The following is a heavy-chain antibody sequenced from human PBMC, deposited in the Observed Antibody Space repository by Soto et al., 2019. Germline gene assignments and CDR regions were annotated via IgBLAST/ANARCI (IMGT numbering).Heavy chain of an antibody. CDR3: AKGSGYSFGRAAWFDP. V-gene: IGHV3-23*01. CDR1: GFTFRSYA. J-gene: IGHJ5*02. D-gene: IGHD5-18*01. CDR2: IGGGGSTT. Sequence: QAGGSLRLSCAASGFTFRSYAMNWVRQAPGKGLEWVSGIGGGGSTTYYADSVKGRLTISRDNSKNTLYLQMNNLRAEDTALYYCAKGSGYSFGRAAWFDPWGQGTLVTVSS.